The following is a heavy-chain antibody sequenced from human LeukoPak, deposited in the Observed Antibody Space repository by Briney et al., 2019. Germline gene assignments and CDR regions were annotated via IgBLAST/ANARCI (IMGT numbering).Heavy chain of an antibody. Sequence: PGGSLRLSCAASGFTFSNYVMSWVRQAPGKGLEWVSGIGGSGDSTYYADSVKGRFTISRDNPKNTLFLQVNSLRAEDTAVYYCAKVQYCSGTRCPIDYWGQGTLVTVSS. CDR2: IGGSGDST. CDR1: GFTFSNYV. V-gene: IGHV3-23*01. J-gene: IGHJ4*02. CDR3: AKVQYCSGTRCPIDY. D-gene: IGHD2-2*01.